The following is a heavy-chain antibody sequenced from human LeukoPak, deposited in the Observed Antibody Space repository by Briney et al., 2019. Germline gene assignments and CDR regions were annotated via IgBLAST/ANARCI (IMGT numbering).Heavy chain of an antibody. Sequence: GGSLRPSCAASGFTFSSYWMHWVRQAPGKGLVWVSRINGDGSSTSYADSVKGRFTSSRDNAKNTLYLQMNSLRAEDTAVYYCARIGDGDSRGYYYWGQGTLVTVSS. CDR3: ARIGDGDSRGYYY. CDR2: INGDGSST. CDR1: GFTFSSYW. V-gene: IGHV3-74*01. J-gene: IGHJ4*02. D-gene: IGHD3-22*01.